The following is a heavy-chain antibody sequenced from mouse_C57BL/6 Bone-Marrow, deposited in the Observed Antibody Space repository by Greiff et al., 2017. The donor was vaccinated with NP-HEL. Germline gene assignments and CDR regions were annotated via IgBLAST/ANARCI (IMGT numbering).Heavy chain of an antibody. CDR2: SRNNANDYTT. J-gene: IGHJ1*03. Sequence: EVKLMESGGGLVQSGRSLSLSCATSGFTFSDFYMEWVRQAPGKGLEWIAASRNNANDYTTEYSSSGKGRFIVSRDTSQSILYLQMHALRTEHTAIYYCARDASTYYYGSSVPWYFVVWGTGTTVTVSS. CDR1: GFTFSDFY. CDR3: ARDASTYYYGSSVPWYFVV. V-gene: IGHV7-1*01. D-gene: IGHD1-1*01.